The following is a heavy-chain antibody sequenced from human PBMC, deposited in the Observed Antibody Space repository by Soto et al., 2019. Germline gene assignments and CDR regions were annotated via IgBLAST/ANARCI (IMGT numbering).Heavy chain of an antibody. CDR2: IYHSGST. D-gene: IGHD3-3*02. CDR3: ARVLGNDAFDI. V-gene: IGHV4-4*02. Sequence: QVQLQESGPGLVQPSGTLSLTCAVSGGSISSSNWWSWVRQPPGKGLEWIGEIYHSGSTNYNPSLKSRVTXSXXKSKNQFSLKLTSVTAADTAVYYCARVLGNDAFDIWGQGTMVTVSS. J-gene: IGHJ3*02. CDR1: GGSISSSNW.